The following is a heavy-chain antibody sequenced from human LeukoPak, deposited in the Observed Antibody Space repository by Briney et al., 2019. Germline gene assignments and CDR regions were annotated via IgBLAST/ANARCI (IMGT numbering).Heavy chain of an antibody. V-gene: IGHV4-39*07. Sequence: SETLSLTCTVSVLSISSRNSSSGSIRKPPGKGLEWIGSIYYSGHTYYSASLKRRVTISVDKSKNQFSLKLTSVTAADTAVYYCARTPTKRVTEDYWGQGTLVTVSS. D-gene: IGHD5-18*01. CDR2: IYYSGHT. CDR3: ARTPTKRVTEDY. CDR1: VLSISSRNSS. J-gene: IGHJ4*02.